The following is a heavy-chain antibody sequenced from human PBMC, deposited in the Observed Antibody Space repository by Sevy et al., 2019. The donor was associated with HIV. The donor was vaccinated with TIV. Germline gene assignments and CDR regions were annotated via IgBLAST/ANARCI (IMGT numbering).Heavy chain of an antibody. V-gene: IGHV3-30*18. D-gene: IGHD4-17*01. CDR1: GFTFSSYG. CDR3: AKMGGDYSIGYGMDV. J-gene: IGHJ6*02. CDR2: ISYDGSNK. Sequence: GWSLRLSCAASGFTFSSYGMHWVRQAPGKGLEWVAVISYDGSNKYYADSVKGRFTISRDNSKNTLYLQMNSLRAEDTAVYYCAKMGGDYSIGYGMDVWGQGTTVTVSS.